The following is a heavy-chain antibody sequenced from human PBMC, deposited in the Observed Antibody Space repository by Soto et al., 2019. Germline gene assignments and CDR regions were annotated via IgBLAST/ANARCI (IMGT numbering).Heavy chain of an antibody. CDR1: GYSFTTYG. CDR2: ISTYNGDT. CDR3: AREGSRPYDYYGMDV. J-gene: IGHJ6*02. Sequence: QVQLVQSGAEVKKPGASVKVSCKASGYSFTTYGISWVRQAPGQGLEWMGWISTYNGDTDYAQNLQGRVTMTTDTSTTTAYMELRSLISDDTAVYYCAREGSRPYDYYGMDVWGQGTTVTVSS. V-gene: IGHV1-18*01. D-gene: IGHD3-16*01.